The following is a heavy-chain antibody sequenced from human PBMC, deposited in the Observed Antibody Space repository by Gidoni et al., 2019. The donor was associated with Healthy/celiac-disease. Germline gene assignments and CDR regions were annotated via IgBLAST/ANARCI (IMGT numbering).Heavy chain of an antibody. J-gene: IGHJ2*01. Sequence: EVQLVESGGGLVQPGGSMRLACAAAGFTFSSYWMSWVRRAPGKGLEWVANIKQDGSEKYYVDSVKGRFTISRDNAKNSLYLQMNSLRAEDTAVYYCARAAGDRWYFDLWGRGTLVTVSS. CDR3: ARAAGDRWYFDL. CDR1: GFTFSSYW. CDR2: IKQDGSEK. V-gene: IGHV3-7*01. D-gene: IGHD7-27*01.